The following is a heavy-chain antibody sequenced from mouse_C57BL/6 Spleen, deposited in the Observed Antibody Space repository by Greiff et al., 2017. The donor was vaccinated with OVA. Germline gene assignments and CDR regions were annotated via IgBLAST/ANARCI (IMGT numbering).Heavy chain of an antibody. CDR3: ARWSDYGAY. CDR1: GFTFTDYY. J-gene: IGHJ3*01. CDR2: IRNKANGYTS. V-gene: IGHV7-3*01. Sequence: EVKLVESGGGLVQPGGSLSLSCAASGFTFTDYYMSWVRQPPGKALEWLGFIRNKANGYTSEYSASVKGRFTISRDNSQNILYLQRNALRAEDSATYYCARWSDYGAYWGQGTLVTVSA. D-gene: IGHD2-4*01.